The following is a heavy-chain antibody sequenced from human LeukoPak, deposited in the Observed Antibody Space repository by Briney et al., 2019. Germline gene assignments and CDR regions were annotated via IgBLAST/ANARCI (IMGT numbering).Heavy chain of an antibody. CDR3: ARDRYCSSTSCYGQRYNWFDP. CDR1: GFTFSSYS. D-gene: IGHD2-2*01. CDR2: ISSSSSTI. J-gene: IGHJ5*02. Sequence: GGSLRLSCAASGFTFSSYSMNWVRQAPGKGLEWVSYISSSSSTIYYADSVKGRFTISRDNAKNSLYLQMNSLRAEDTAVYYCARDRYCSSTSCYGQRYNWFDPWGQGTLVTVSS. V-gene: IGHV3-48*01.